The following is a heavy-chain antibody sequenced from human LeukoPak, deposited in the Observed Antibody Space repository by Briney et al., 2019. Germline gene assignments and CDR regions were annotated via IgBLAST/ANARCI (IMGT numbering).Heavy chain of an antibody. D-gene: IGHD2-8*01. CDR1: GFTFSSYW. J-gene: IGHJ6*02. V-gene: IGHV3-74*01. CDR3: ARQSNYGMDV. CDR2: INSDGSST. Sequence: GGSPRLSCAASGFTFSSYWMHWVRHAPGKGLVWVSRINSDGSSTSYVDSVKGRFTISRDNAKNTLYLQMNSLRAEDTAVYYCARQSNYGMDVWGQGTTVTVSS.